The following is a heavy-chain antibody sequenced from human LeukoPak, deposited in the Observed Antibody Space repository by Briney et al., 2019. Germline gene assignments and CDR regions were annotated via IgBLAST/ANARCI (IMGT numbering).Heavy chain of an antibody. V-gene: IGHV3-53*01. Sequence: GGSLRLSCAASGFTVSSNYMSWVRQAPGKGLEWVSVIYSGGSTYYADSVKGRFTISRDNSKNTLYLQMNSLRAEDTAVYYCARLDYGDFLADYWGQGTLVTVSS. CDR2: IYSGGST. J-gene: IGHJ4*02. D-gene: IGHD4-17*01. CDR3: ARLDYGDFLADY. CDR1: GFTVSSNY.